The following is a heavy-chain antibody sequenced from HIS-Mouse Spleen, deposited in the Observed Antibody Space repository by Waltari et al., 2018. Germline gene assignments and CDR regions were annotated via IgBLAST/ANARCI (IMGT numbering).Heavy chain of an antibody. CDR2: IDWDDDK. Sequence: QITLKESGPTLVKPTQTLTLTCTFSGFSLSTSGVGVGWIRQPPGKALEWLARIDWDDDKYYSTSLKTRLTISKDTSKNQVVLTMTNMDPVDTATYYCARIAEGYSSGWYAVDYWGQGTLVTVSS. CDR3: ARIAEGYSSGWYAVDY. D-gene: IGHD6-19*01. V-gene: IGHV2-70*04. CDR1: GFSLSTSGVG. J-gene: IGHJ4*02.